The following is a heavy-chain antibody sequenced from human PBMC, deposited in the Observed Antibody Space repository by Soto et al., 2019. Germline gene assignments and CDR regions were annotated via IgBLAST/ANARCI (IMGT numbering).Heavy chain of an antibody. CDR2: ISYDGSNK. D-gene: IGHD6-19*01. Sequence: GGSLRLSCAASGFTFSSYAMHWVRQAPGKGLEWVAVISYDGSNKYYADSVKGRFTISRDNSKNTLYLQMNSLRAEDTAVYYCARDLSSGWYYYYGMDVWGQGTTVTVSS. CDR1: GFTFSSYA. J-gene: IGHJ6*02. V-gene: IGHV3-30-3*01. CDR3: ARDLSSGWYYYYGMDV.